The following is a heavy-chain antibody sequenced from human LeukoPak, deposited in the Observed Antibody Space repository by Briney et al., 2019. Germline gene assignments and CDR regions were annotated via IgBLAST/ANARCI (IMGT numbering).Heavy chain of an antibody. D-gene: IGHD2-2*01. J-gene: IGHJ6*04. CDR3: ARDIVVVPAAMPFYGMDV. V-gene: IGHV1-3*01. CDR1: GYTFTSYA. CDR2: INAGNGNT. Sequence: ASVKVSCKASGYTFTSYAMHWVRQAPGQRLEWVGWINAGNGNTKYSQKFQGRVTITRDTSASTAYMELSSLRSEDTAVYYCARDIVVVPAAMPFYGMDVWGKGTTVTVSS.